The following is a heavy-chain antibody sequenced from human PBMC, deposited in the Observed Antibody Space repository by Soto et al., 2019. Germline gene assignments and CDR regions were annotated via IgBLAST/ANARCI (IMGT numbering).Heavy chain of an antibody. V-gene: IGHV4-34*01. CDR3: ARAPLWGGYSYATYYYYYMDV. D-gene: IGHD5-18*01. CDR1: GWPFSGYY. J-gene: IGHJ6*03. CDR2: INHSGST. Sequence: PSDTLSLTCAVYGWPFSGYYWSWIRQAPGRGLEWIGEINHSGSTNYNPSLKSRVTISVDTSKNQFSLKLSSVTAADTAVYYCARAPLWGGYSYATYYYYYMDVWGKGTTVT.